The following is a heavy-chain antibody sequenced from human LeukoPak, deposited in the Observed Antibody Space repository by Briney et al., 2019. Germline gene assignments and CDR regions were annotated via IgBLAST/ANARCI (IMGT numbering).Heavy chain of an antibody. CDR2: ISWNSGSI. V-gene: IGHV3-9*01. CDR1: GFTFDDYA. Sequence: GGSLRLSCAASGFTFDDYAMHWVRQAPGKGLEWVSGISWNSGSIGYADSVKGRFTISRDNAKNSLYLQMNSLRAEDTAVYYCARVSGLGTNEYYQYWGQGTLVTVHS. D-gene: IGHD3-10*01. J-gene: IGHJ1*01. CDR3: ARVSGLGTNEYYQY.